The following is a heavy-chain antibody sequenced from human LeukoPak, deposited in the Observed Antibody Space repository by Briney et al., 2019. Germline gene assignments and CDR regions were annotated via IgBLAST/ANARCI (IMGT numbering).Heavy chain of an antibody. CDR1: GFTFDDYA. V-gene: IGHV3-9*01. J-gene: IGHJ3*02. CDR2: ISWNSGSI. D-gene: IGHD1-26*01. CDR3: AKDILGAEDAFDI. Sequence: GGSLRLSCAASGFTFDDYAMHWVRQAPGKGLEWVSGISWNSGSIGYADSVKGRFTISRDNAKNSLYLQMNSLRAEDTALYYCAKDILGAEDAFDIWGQGTMVTVSS.